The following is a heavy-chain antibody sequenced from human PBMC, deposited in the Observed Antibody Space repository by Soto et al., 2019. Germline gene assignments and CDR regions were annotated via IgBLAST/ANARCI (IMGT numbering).Heavy chain of an antibody. D-gene: IGHD3-22*01. Sequence: QITLKESGPTLVKPTQTLTLTCTFSGFSLSTSGVGVGWIRQPPGKALEWLALIYWDDSERYSPSLKSRLTITKDTSKNQVVLTLPNMDPADTATYYCTXXXRWLYFDLWGRGTLVTVCS. CDR1: GFSLSTSGVG. J-gene: IGHJ2*01. V-gene: IGHV2-5*02. CDR2: IYWDDSE. CDR3: TXXXRWLYFDL.